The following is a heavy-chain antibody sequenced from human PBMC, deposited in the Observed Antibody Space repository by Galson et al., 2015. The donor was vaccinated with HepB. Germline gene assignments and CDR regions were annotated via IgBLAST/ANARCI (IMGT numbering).Heavy chain of an antibody. CDR2: IIPIFGTA. D-gene: IGHD2-2*02. Sequence: SVKVSCKASGGTFSSYAISWVRQAPGQGLEWMGGIIPIFGTANYAQKFQGRVTITADESTSTAYMELSSLRSEDTAEYYCAGCSSTSCYTFYYYYYMDVWGKGTTVTVSS. CDR3: AGCSSTSCYTFYYYYYMDV. J-gene: IGHJ6*03. CDR1: GGTFSSYA. V-gene: IGHV1-69*13.